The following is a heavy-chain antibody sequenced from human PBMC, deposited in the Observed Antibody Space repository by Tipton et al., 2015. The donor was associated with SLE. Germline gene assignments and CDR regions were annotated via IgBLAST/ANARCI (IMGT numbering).Heavy chain of an antibody. CDR2: VYYSGFT. V-gene: IGHV4-39*07. CDR1: GGSISNINSY. D-gene: IGHD3-22*01. Sequence: TLSLTCSVSGGSISNINSYWAWIRQPPGQGPEWIGSVYYSGFTSYNPSLKSRVTISVDTSKSQFSLKLTSVTAADTAVYYCACDSNASSEYYYFRGPDFRGQGTLVTVSS. CDR3: ACDSNASSEYYYFRGPDF. J-gene: IGHJ4*02.